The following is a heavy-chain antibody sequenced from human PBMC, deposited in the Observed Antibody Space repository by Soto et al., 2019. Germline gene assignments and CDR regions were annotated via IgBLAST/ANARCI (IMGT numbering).Heavy chain of an antibody. CDR1: GGTFSSYA. J-gene: IGHJ3*02. CDR2: IIPIFGTA. Sequence: SVKVSCKASGGTFSSYAISWVRQAPGQGLEWMGGIIPIFGTANYAQKFQGRVTITADESTSTAYMELSSLRSEDTAVYYCSRGRDGYNGDAFDSWGQGTMVTVSS. D-gene: IGHD5-12*01. V-gene: IGHV1-69*13. CDR3: SRGRDGYNGDAFDS.